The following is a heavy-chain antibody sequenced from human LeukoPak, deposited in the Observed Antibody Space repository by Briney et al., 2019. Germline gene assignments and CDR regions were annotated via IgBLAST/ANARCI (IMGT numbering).Heavy chain of an antibody. CDR3: ARLGSDYYYYYGMDV. J-gene: IGHJ6*02. CDR2: IYRSGST. Sequence: PSETLSLTCAVSGYSISSGYYWGWIRQPPGKGLEWIGSIYRSGSTNYNPSLKSRVTMSVDTSKNQFSLKVSSVTAADTAVYYCARLGSDYYYYYGMDVWGQGTTVTVSS. D-gene: IGHD7-27*01. CDR1: GYSISSGYY. V-gene: IGHV4-38-2*01.